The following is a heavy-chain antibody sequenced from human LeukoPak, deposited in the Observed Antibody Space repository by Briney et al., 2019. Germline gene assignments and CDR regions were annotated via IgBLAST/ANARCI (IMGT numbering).Heavy chain of an antibody. CDR3: AKRAGIDHGDYVTSSFDY. Sequence: GGSLRLSCAASGFTFSSYGMHWVRQAPGKGLEWVAFIRYDGSNKYYADSVKGRFTISRDNSKNTLYLQMNSLRAEDTAVYYCAKRAGIDHGDYVTSSFDYWGQGTLVTVSS. D-gene: IGHD4-17*01. J-gene: IGHJ4*02. V-gene: IGHV3-30*02. CDR1: GFTFSSYG. CDR2: IRYDGSNK.